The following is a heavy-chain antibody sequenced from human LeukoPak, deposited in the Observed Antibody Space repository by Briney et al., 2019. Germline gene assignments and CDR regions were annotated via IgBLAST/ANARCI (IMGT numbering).Heavy chain of an antibody. J-gene: IGHJ4*02. CDR1: GFTFSSYW. CDR2: INSDGSST. Sequence: GGSLRLSCAAPGFTFSSYWMHWVRQAPGKGLVWVSRINSDGSSTSYADSVKGRFTISRDNAKNTLYLQMNSLRAEDTAVYYCARERNMVRGVIPQLWGQGTLVTVSS. CDR3: ARERNMVRGVIPQL. V-gene: IGHV3-74*01. D-gene: IGHD3-10*01.